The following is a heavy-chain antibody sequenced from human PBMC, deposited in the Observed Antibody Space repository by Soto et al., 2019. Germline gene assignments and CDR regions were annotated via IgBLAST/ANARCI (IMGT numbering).Heavy chain of an antibody. D-gene: IGHD3-3*01. V-gene: IGHV1-3*01. CDR2: INVGSGIT. Sequence: ASVKVSCKTSGYTFNSYAMHWVSQAPGQGLEWMGWINVGSGITKYSQKLQGRVTITRDTSTSTAYMELSSLRSEDTAVYYCAKETSIFGGGMDVWGQGTTVTVSS. CDR3: AKETSIFGGGMDV. CDR1: GYTFNSYA. J-gene: IGHJ6*02.